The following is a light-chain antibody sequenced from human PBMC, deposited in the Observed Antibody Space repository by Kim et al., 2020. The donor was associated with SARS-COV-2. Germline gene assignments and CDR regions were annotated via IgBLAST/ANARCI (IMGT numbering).Light chain of an antibody. CDR2: QDS. Sequence: VSPGQTASITCSGDKLGDKYACWYQQKPGQSPVLVIYQDSKRPSGIPERFSGSNSGNTATLTISGTQAMDEADYYCQAWDSSPEVFGGGTQLTVL. CDR1: KLGDKY. CDR3: QAWDSSPEV. J-gene: IGLJ2*01. V-gene: IGLV3-1*01.